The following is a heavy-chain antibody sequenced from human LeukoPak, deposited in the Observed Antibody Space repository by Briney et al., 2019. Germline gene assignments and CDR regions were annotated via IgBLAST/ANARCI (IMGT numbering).Heavy chain of an antibody. CDR1: GFTFSSYA. CDR3: AKDPGIAAAGTLPYYFDY. V-gene: IGHV3-23*01. Sequence: GSLRLSCAASGFTFSSYAMSRVRQAPGKGLEWVSAISGSGGSTYYADSVKGRFTISRDNSKNTLYLQMNSLRAEDTAVYYCAKDPGIAAAGTLPYYFDYWGQGTLVTVSS. J-gene: IGHJ4*02. D-gene: IGHD6-13*01. CDR2: ISGSGGST.